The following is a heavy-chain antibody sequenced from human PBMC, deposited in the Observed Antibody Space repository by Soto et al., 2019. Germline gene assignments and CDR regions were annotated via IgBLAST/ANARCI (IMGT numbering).Heavy chain of an antibody. CDR1: GYSFTSYG. Sequence: GASVKVSCKASGYSFTSYGISWVRRAPGQGLEWMGWISAYNGNTNYAQKLQGRVTMTTDTSTSTAYMELRSLRSDDTAVYYCARVPRWLAGTSYYMDVWYKGPTVTVSS. CDR2: ISAYNGNT. V-gene: IGHV1-18*01. J-gene: IGHJ6*03. D-gene: IGHD6-19*01. CDR3: ARVPRWLAGTSYYMDV.